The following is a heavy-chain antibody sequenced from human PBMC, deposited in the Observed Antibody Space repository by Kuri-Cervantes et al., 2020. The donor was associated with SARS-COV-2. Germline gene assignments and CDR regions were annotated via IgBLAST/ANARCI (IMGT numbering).Heavy chain of an antibody. CDR3: ERDQTGDSAVGAAFDI. CDR2: ISSSSSYI. V-gene: IGHV3-21*01. Sequence: LSLTCAASGFTFSSYSMNWVRQAPGKGLEWVSSISSSSSYIYYADSVKGRFTISRDNAKNSLYLQMNSLRAEDTAVSYCERDQTGDSAVGAAFDIWGQGTMVTVSS. J-gene: IGHJ3*02. D-gene: IGHD4-17*01. CDR1: GFTFSSYS.